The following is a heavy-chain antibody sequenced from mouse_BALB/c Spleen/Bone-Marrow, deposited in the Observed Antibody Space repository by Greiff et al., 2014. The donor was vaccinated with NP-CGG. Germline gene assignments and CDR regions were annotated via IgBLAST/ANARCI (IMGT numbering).Heavy chain of an antibody. CDR3: AIRGWSSWFAY. V-gene: IGHV1S137*01. Sequence: QVQLKQSGAELVRPGVSVKISCKGSGYTFTDYAMHWVKQSHAKSLEWIGVISTYYGDASYNQKFKGKATMTVDKSSSTAYMDLARLTSDDSAIYYCAIRGWSSWFAYWGQGTLVTVSA. CDR1: GYTFTDYA. CDR2: ISTYYGDA. D-gene: IGHD1-1*02. J-gene: IGHJ3*01.